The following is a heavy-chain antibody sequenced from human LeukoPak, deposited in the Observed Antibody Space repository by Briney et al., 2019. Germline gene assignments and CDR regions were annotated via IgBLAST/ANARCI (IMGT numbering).Heavy chain of an antibody. D-gene: IGHD2-8*01. CDR2: INPNSGGT. CDR1: GYTFTGYY. CDR3: ARGGVVLMVYERFDH. Sequence: ASVKVSCKASGYTFTGYYMHWVRQAPGQGLEWMGWINPNSGGTNYAQKFQGRVTMTRDTSISTAYMELSRLRSDDTAVYYCARGGVVLMVYERFDHWGQGTLVTVSS. J-gene: IGHJ5*02. V-gene: IGHV1-2*02.